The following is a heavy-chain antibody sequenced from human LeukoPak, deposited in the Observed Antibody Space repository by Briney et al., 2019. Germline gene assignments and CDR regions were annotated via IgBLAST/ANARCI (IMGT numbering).Heavy chain of an antibody. Sequence: ASVKVSCKASGYTFTGYYMHWVRQAPGQGLEWMGWINPNSGGTNYAQKFQGRVTMTRDTSISTAYMELSRLRSDDTAVYYCARFGLLWFGELFGRDNWFDPWGQGTLVTVSS. CDR1: GYTFTGYY. CDR2: INPNSGGT. V-gene: IGHV1-2*02. D-gene: IGHD3-10*01. CDR3: ARFGLLWFGELFGRDNWFDP. J-gene: IGHJ5*02.